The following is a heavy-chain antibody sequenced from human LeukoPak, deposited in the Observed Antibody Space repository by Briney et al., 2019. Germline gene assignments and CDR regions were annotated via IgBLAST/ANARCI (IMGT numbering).Heavy chain of an antibody. D-gene: IGHD3-22*01. CDR2: IDKAGAT. V-gene: IGHV3-53*05. CDR3: AKDIGRGYYYVFDY. Sequence: GGSLRLSCAASGFTFSRDTMNWVRQAPGKGLDWVSAIDKAGATYFADDVKGRFTISRDNFKNTVYLQMNSLRAEDTALYYCAKDIGRGYYYVFDYWGQGTLVTVSS. CDR1: GFTFSRDT. J-gene: IGHJ4*02.